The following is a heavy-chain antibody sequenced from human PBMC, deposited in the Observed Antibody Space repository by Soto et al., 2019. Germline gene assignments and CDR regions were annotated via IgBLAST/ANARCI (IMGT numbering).Heavy chain of an antibody. Sequence: ASVKVSCKASGYTFTSYDINWVRQATGKGLEWMGWMNPNSGNTGYAQKFQGRVTMTRNTSISTAYMELSSLRSEDTAVYYCERRDSSGWNWFDPWGQGTMVTVSS. J-gene: IGHJ5*02. D-gene: IGHD6-19*01. CDR3: ERRDSSGWNWFDP. CDR2: MNPNSGNT. V-gene: IGHV1-8*01. CDR1: GYTFTSYD.